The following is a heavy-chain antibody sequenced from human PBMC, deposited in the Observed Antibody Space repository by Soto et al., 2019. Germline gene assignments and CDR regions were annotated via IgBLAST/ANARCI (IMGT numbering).Heavy chain of an antibody. V-gene: IGHV1-3*01. CDR3: ARVGIQLCLRLDFDY. J-gene: IGHJ4*02. Sequence: ASVKVSCKASGYTSTSYAMHWVRQAPGQRLEWMGWINAGNGNTKYSQKFQGRVTITRDTSASTAYMELSSLRSEDTAVYYCARVGIQLCLRLDFDYWGQGTLVTVSS. D-gene: IGHD5-18*01. CDR1: GYTSTSYA. CDR2: INAGNGNT.